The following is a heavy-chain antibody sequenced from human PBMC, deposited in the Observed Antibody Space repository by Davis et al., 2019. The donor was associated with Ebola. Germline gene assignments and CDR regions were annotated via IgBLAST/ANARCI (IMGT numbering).Heavy chain of an antibody. J-gene: IGHJ5*02. Sequence: ASVKVSCKASGYTFTSYGICWVRQAPGQGLEWMGIINPSGGSTSYAQKFQGRVTMTRDTSTSTAYMALSSLRSEDTAVYYCARDRIAAAGRGWFDPWGQGTLVTVSS. CDR1: GYTFTSYG. V-gene: IGHV1-46*01. D-gene: IGHD6-13*01. CDR2: INPSGGST. CDR3: ARDRIAAAGRGWFDP.